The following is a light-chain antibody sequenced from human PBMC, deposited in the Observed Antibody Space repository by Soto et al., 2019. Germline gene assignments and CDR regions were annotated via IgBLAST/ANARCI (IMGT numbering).Light chain of an antibody. Sequence: QSVLTQPPSVSGAPGQRVTFSCTGSSSNIGAGYDVHWYHQLPGAAPKLIIYGNNNRPSGVPDRFSDSKSGTSASLAITGLQAEDEADYYCQSYDISLSGVVFGGGTQLTVL. CDR2: GNN. CDR1: SSNIGAGYD. CDR3: QSYDISLSGVV. J-gene: IGLJ7*01. V-gene: IGLV1-40*01.